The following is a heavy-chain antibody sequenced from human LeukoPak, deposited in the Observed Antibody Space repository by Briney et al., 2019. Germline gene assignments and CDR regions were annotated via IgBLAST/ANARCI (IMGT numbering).Heavy chain of an antibody. V-gene: IGHV3-11*05. J-gene: IGHJ4*02. Sequence: KSGGSLRLSCDASGFSISDYYMSWSRQSPGKGLEWISYITSGSGSTKYADSVKGRFTISRDKAKNSVALQLNSLRAEDTAVYYCTKERRGSYYAFESWGQGTLVTVSS. CDR3: TKERRGSYYAFES. CDR1: GFSISDYY. CDR2: ITSGSGST. D-gene: IGHD3-22*01.